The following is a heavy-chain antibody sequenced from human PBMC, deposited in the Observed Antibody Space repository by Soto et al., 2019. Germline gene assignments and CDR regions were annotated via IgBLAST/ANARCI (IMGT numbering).Heavy chain of an antibody. Sequence: SETLSLTCAVYGGSFSSYYWSWIRQPAGKGLEWIGRIYTSGSTNYNPSLKSRVTMSVDTSKNQFSLKLSSVTAADTAVYYCARARPHYYDSSGYFDYWGQGTLVTVSS. J-gene: IGHJ4*02. CDR1: GGSFSSYY. D-gene: IGHD3-22*01. CDR3: ARARPHYYDSSGYFDY. CDR2: IYTSGST. V-gene: IGHV4-59*10.